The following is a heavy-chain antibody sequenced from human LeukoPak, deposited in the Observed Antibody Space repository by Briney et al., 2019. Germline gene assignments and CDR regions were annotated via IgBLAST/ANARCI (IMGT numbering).Heavy chain of an antibody. D-gene: IGHD6-19*01. CDR1: GGSISSSSYY. CDR3: ARHGIAVADHFDY. J-gene: IGHJ4*02. CDR2: IYYSGST. Sequence: PSETLSLTCTVSGGSISSSSYYWGWIRQPPGKGLEWIGSIYYSGSTYYNPSLKSRATISVDTSKNQFSLKLSSVTAADTAVYYCARHGIAVADHFDYWGQGTLVTVSS. V-gene: IGHV4-39*01.